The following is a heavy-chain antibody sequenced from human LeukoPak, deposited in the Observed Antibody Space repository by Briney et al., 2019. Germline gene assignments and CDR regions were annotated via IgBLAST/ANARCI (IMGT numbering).Heavy chain of an antibody. CDR1: GFTFKDYA. V-gene: IGHV3-21*01. Sequence: GGSLRLSCAASGFTFKDYALNWVRQTLGKGLEWVSSISDDGAYIYYADSVKGRFTISRDNANSSLYLQMDSLSPEDTAVYYCARDPHNVAANWFDPWGQGALVTVSS. CDR2: ISDDGAYI. D-gene: IGHD6-13*01. CDR3: ARDPHNVAANWFDP. J-gene: IGHJ5*02.